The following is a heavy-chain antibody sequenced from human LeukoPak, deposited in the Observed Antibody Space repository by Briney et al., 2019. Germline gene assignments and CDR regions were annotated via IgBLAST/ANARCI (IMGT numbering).Heavy chain of an antibody. Sequence: GGSLRLSCTTSGFTFGDYAMSWVRQAPGKGLEWVGFIRSKAYGGTTEYAASVKGRFTISRDDSKTIAYLQMNSLKTEDTAVYYCTRNHCSGYCPGDYWGQGTLVTVSS. CDR1: GFTFGDYA. V-gene: IGHV3-49*04. J-gene: IGHJ4*02. D-gene: IGHD3-22*01. CDR3: TRNHCSGYCPGDY. CDR2: IRSKAYGGTT.